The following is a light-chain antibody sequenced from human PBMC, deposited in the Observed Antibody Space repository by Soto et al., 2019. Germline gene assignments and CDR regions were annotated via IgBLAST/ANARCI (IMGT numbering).Light chain of an antibody. J-gene: IGKJ4*01. CDR3: QQYGSSPRT. CDR2: GAS. CDR1: QSVSSSY. Sequence: EIVLTQSPGTLSLSPGERANLSCRASQSVSSSYLAWYQQKPGQAPRLLIYGASSRATGIPDRFSGSGSGTDFTITISRLAPVDFAVYYCQQYGSSPRTFGGGTKVEIK. V-gene: IGKV3-20*01.